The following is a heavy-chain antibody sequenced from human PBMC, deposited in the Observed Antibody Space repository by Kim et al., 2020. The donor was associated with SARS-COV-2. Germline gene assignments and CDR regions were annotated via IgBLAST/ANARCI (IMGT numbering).Heavy chain of an antibody. CDR3: AGELITMVRGVRDSLGY. J-gene: IGHJ4*02. D-gene: IGHD3-10*01. CDR1: GYTFTGYY. Sequence: ASVKVSCKASGYTFTGYYMHWVRQAPGQGLEWMGWINPNSGGTNYAQKFQGRVTMTRDTSISTAYMELSRLRSDDTAVYYCAGELITMVRGVRDSLGYWGQGTLVPVSS. CDR2: INPNSGGT. V-gene: IGHV1-2*02.